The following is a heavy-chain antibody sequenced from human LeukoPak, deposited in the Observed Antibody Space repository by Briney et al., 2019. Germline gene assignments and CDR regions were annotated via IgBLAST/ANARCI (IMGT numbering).Heavy chain of an antibody. CDR3: AKLAGLSS. Sequence: GASVKVSCKASGYAFTGNYMHWVRQAPGQGLEWMGWINPSSGGTNYAQKFRGRVTMTRDTSISTAYMELSRLGSDDTAVYYCAKLAGLSSWGQGTLVTVSS. J-gene: IGHJ5*02. D-gene: IGHD6-19*01. V-gene: IGHV1-2*02. CDR2: INPSSGGT. CDR1: GYAFTGNY.